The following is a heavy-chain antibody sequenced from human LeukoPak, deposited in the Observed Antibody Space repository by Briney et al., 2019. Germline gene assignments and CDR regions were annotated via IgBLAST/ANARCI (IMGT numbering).Heavy chain of an antibody. Sequence: GGSLRLSCAASGFTFSSYGMHWVRQAPGKGLEWVAFIRYDGRNKYYADSVKGRFTISRDNSKNSLYLQMNSLRAEDTAVYYCARCRYCSSTSCPGYYYYYMDVWGKGTTVTISS. CDR3: ARCRYCSSTSCPGYYYYYMDV. CDR1: GFTFSSYG. V-gene: IGHV3-30*02. D-gene: IGHD2-2*01. J-gene: IGHJ6*03. CDR2: IRYDGRNK.